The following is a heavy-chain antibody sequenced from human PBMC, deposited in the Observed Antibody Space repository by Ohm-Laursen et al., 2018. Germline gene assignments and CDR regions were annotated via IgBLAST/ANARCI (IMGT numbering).Heavy chain of an antibody. D-gene: IGHD4/OR15-4a*01. CDR1: GFTFRTFG. CDR3: ARGGALDY. J-gene: IGHJ4*02. CDR2: ISSSGTTN. V-gene: IGHV3-48*04. Sequence: SLRLSCAASGFTFRTFGMNWVRQAPGKGLEWLSYISSSGTTNQYADSVKGRFTISRDNARNSLYLQMNSLRVEDTAVYYCARGGALDYWGQGTLVTVSS.